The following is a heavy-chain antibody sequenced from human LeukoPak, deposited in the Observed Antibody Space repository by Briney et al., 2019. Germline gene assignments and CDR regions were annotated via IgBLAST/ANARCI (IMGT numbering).Heavy chain of an antibody. CDR3: ATGRIAAAATVYYFDY. CDR1: GGSFSGYY. CDR2: INHSGST. J-gene: IGHJ4*02. D-gene: IGHD6-13*01. Sequence: SETLSLTCAVYGGSFSGYYWSWIRQPPGKGLEWIGEINHSGSTNYNPSLKSRVTISADTSKNQFSLKLSSVTAADTAVYYCATGRIAAAATVYYFDYWGQGTLVTVSS. V-gene: IGHV4-34*01.